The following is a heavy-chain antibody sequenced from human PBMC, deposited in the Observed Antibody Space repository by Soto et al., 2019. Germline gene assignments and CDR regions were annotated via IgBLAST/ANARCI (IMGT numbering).Heavy chain of an antibody. D-gene: IGHD3-3*01. Sequence: GGSLRLSCAASGFTFSSYAMSWVRQAPGKGLEWVSAISGSGGSTYYADSVKGRFTISRDNSKNTLYLQMNSLRAEDTAVYYCAKRPNYDFWSGYFRWFDPWGQGTLVTVSS. V-gene: IGHV3-23*01. J-gene: IGHJ5*02. CDR1: GFTFSSYA. CDR2: ISGSGGST. CDR3: AKRPNYDFWSGYFRWFDP.